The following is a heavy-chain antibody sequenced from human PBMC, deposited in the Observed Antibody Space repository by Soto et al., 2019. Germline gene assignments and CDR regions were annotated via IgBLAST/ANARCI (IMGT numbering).Heavy chain of an antibody. D-gene: IGHD3-3*01. Sequence: SETLSLTCAVSGYPISSGYYWGWIRQPPGKGLEWIGSIYHSGSTYYNPSLKSRVTISVDTSKNQFSLKLSSVTAADTAVYYCARDARTYYDFWSGSYNWFDPWGQGTLVTVSS. CDR1: GYPISSGYY. CDR2: IYHSGST. J-gene: IGHJ5*02. CDR3: ARDARTYYDFWSGSYNWFDP. V-gene: IGHV4-38-2*02.